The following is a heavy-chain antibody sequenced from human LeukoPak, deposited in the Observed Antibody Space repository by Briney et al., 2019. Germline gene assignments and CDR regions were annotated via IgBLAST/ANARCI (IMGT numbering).Heavy chain of an antibody. D-gene: IGHD3-10*01. J-gene: IGHJ5*02. V-gene: IGHV3-30*04. Sequence: GGSLRLSCAASGFTFSSYAMHWVRQAPGKGLEWVAVISYNGSNKYYADSVKGRFTISRDNSKNTLYLQMNSLRAEDTAVYYCARGGWFGENRNWFDPWGQGTLVTVSS. CDR1: GFTFSSYA. CDR2: ISYNGSNK. CDR3: ARGGWFGENRNWFDP.